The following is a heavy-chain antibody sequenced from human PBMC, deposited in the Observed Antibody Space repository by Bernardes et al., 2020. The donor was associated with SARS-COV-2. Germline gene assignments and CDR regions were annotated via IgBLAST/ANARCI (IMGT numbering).Heavy chain of an antibody. D-gene: IGHD3-22*01. Sequence: SETLSLTCTVSGDSVSSSSYFWGWIRQPPGKGLEWIGSIYSGGITYYNPSLKSRATISVDTSKNQFSLQLTSVTAADTAMYYCASTPVTMILVVITYYYFDLWSGGAQVTVSS. V-gene: IGHV4-39*01. CDR2: IYSGGIT. CDR3: ASTPVTMILVVITYYYFDL. CDR1: GDSVSSSSYF. J-gene: IGHJ2*01.